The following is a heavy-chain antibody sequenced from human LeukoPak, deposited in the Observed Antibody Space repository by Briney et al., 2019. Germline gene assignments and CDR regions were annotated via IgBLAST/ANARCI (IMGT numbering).Heavy chain of an antibody. D-gene: IGHD6-13*01. CDR1: GGSISSYY. J-gene: IGHJ3*02. Sequence: SSNLSLNCTGSGGSISSYYRGWIRQRPGKGLEWIGHIYTSGSTNYSPSLKSRVTISVDTSKHHFSLKLSPVTAADTAVYYCARHGGSEQQLANDAFDSWGEAT. V-gene: IGHV4-4*09. CDR3: ARHGGSEQQLANDAFDS. CDR2: IYTSGST.